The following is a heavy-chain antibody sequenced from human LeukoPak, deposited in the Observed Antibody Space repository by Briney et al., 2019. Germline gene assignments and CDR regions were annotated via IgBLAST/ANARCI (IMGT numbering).Heavy chain of an antibody. CDR1: GGSFSGYY. J-gene: IGHJ4*02. CDR2: INHSGST. V-gene: IGHV4-34*01. CDR3: ARDGVLYCSGGSCYPHFDY. D-gene: IGHD2-15*01. Sequence: SETLSLTCAVYGGSFSGYYWSWIRQPPGKGLEWIGEINHSGSTNYNPSLKSRVTISVDTSKNQSSLKLSSVTAADTAVYYCARDGVLYCSGGSCYPHFDYWGQGTLVTVSS.